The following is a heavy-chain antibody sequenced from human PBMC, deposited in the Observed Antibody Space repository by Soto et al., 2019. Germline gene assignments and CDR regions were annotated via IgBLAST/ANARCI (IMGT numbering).Heavy chain of an antibody. CDR1: GFTFSSYA. J-gene: IGHJ4*02. D-gene: IGHD6-19*01. Sequence: GGSLRLSCAASGFTFSSYAMSWVRQAPGKGLEWVSAISGSGGSTYYADSVKGRFTISRDNSKNTLYLQMNSLRAEDTAVYYCAKVQTPYSSGWYYFDYWGQGTLVTVSS. CDR2: ISGSGGST. CDR3: AKVQTPYSSGWYYFDY. V-gene: IGHV3-23*01.